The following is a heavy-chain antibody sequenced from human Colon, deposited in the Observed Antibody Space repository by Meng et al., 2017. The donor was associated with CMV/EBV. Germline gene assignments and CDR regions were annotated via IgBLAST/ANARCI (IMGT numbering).Heavy chain of an antibody. Sequence: SVKVSCKASGGTFTDYAINWVRQAPGQGLEWMGGIISLFRTPTYPQHFQGRVTISTEESTNTAYMELSRLTSEDTAVYYCVSPAGRSLGVNFQHWGQGTPVTVSS. CDR2: IISLFRTP. CDR1: GGTFTDYA. D-gene: IGHD3-10*01. V-gene: IGHV1-69*05. CDR3: VSPAGRSLGVNFQH. J-gene: IGHJ1*01.